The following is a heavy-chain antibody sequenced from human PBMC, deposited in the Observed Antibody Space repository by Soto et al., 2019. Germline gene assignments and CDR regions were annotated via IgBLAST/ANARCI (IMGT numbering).Heavy chain of an antibody. CDR2: ISYDGSNK. V-gene: IGHV3-30*18. CDR3: AKEMPYSSSWYGKYYYYYYMDV. D-gene: IGHD6-13*01. Sequence: PGGSLRLSCAASGFTFSSYGMHWVRQAPGKGLEWVAVISYDGSNKYYADSVKGRFTISRDNSKNTLYLQMNSLRAEDTAVYYCAKEMPYSSSWYGKYYYYYYMDVWGKGTKVTVSS. CDR1: GFTFSSYG. J-gene: IGHJ6*03.